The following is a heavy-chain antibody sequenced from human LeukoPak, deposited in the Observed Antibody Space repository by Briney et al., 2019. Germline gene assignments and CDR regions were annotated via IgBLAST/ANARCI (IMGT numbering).Heavy chain of an antibody. CDR1: GFTFSSYG. J-gene: IGHJ5*02. CDR3: ARAGGYSKTEFDP. V-gene: IGHV3-30*03. D-gene: IGHD4-11*01. Sequence: GGSLRLSCAASGFTFSSYGMHWVRQAPGKGLEWVAVISYDGSNKYYADSVKSRFTISRDNSKNTLYLQMNSLRAEDTAVYYCARAGGYSKTEFDPWGQGTLVTVSS. CDR2: ISYDGSNK.